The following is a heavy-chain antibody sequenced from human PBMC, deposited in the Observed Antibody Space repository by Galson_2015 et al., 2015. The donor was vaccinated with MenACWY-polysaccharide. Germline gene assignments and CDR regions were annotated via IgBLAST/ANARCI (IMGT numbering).Heavy chain of an antibody. Sequence: SLRLSCAAPGFTFSSYGMHWVRQAPGKGLEWVAVIWYDGSNKYYADSVKGRFTISRDNSKNTLYLQMNSLRAEDTAVYYCARELGGGYYPYYFDYWGQGTLVTVSS. J-gene: IGHJ4*02. CDR3: ARELGGGYYPYYFDY. CDR1: GFTFSSYG. CDR2: IWYDGSNK. V-gene: IGHV3-33*01. D-gene: IGHD3-22*01.